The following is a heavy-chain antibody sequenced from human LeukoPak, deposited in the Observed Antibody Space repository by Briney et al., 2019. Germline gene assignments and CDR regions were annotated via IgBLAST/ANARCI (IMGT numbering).Heavy chain of an antibody. D-gene: IGHD2-15*01. V-gene: IGHV4-59*01. CDR1: GGSISSYY. CDR2: IYYSGST. Sequence: PSETLSLTCTVSGGSISSYYWSWIRQPPGKGLEWIGYIYYSGSTNYNPSLKSRVTISVDTSKNQFSLKLSSVTAADTAVYYCARATRELIRGYCSGGSCLLFDYWGQGTLVTVSS. J-gene: IGHJ4*02. CDR3: ARATRELIRGYCSGGSCLLFDY.